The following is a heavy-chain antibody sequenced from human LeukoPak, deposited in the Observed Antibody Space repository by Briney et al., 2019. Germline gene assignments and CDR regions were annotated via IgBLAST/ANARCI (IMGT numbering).Heavy chain of an antibody. CDR3: ARSWAFDAFGI. CDR1: GFTFSSYA. CDR2: ISSDGGST. Sequence: GGSLRLSCAASGFTFSSYAMHWVRQAPGKGLEYVSAISSDGGSTYYANSVKGRFTISRDNSKNTLYLQMGSLRAEDMAVYYCARSWAFDAFGIWGQGTMVTVSS. J-gene: IGHJ3*02. V-gene: IGHV3-64*01.